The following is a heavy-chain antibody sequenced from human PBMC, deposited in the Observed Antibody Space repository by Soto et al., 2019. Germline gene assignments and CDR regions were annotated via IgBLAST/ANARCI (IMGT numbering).Heavy chain of an antibody. CDR1: GFTFSNYA. V-gene: IGHV3-23*01. CDR2: ISNSFSDGNT. CDR3: AKVFSPEGGNYFDY. J-gene: IGHJ4*02. Sequence: EVQLLESGGGLVQPGGSLRLSCAASGFTFSNYAMNWVRQAPGKGLEWVSAISNSFSDGNTHYADSVKGRFTISRDNDKTTVFLEMNSLRAEDTAVYYCAKVFSPEGGNYFDYWGQGTLVTVSS.